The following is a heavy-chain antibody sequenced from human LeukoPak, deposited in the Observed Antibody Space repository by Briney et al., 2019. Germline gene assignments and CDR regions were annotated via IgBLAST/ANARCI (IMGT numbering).Heavy chain of an antibody. CDR2: INNDGSYI. CDR1: GFIFSNSA. J-gene: IGHJ4*02. V-gene: IGHV3-21*01. Sequence: GSLRLSCAASGFIFSNSAMNWVRQAPGKGLEWVSSINNDGSYIYYAGSVKGRFTISRDNAKNSLYLQMNSLRAEDTAVYYCARGAAAGTLYFDYWGQGTLVTVSS. D-gene: IGHD6-13*01. CDR3: ARGAAAGTLYFDY.